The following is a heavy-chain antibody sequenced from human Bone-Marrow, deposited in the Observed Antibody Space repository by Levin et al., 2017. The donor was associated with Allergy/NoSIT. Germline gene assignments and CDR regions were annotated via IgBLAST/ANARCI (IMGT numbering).Heavy chain of an antibody. J-gene: IGHJ6*02. D-gene: IGHD2-15*01. Sequence: GESLKISCAASGFTFSSYEMNWVRQAPGKGLEWVSYISSSGSTIYYADSVKGRFTISRDNAKNSLYLQMNSLRAEDTAVYYCARDSGKVVKDYYYYGMDVWGQGTTVTVSS. V-gene: IGHV3-48*03. CDR1: GFTFSSYE. CDR2: ISSSGSTI. CDR3: ARDSGKVVKDYYYYGMDV.